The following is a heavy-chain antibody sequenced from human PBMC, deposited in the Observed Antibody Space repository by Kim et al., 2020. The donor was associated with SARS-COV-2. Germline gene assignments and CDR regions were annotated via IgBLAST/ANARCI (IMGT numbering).Heavy chain of an antibody. J-gene: IGHJ4*02. V-gene: IGHV3-15*01. D-gene: IGHD3-10*01. Sequence: VKGRFTISRDDSKNTLYLQMNSLKTEDTAVYYCTTVLITMVRGVMSYFDYWGQGTLVTVSS. CDR3: TTVLITMVRGVMSYFDY.